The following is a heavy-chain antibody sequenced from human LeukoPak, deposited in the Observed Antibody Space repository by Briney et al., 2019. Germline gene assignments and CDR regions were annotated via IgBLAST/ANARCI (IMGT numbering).Heavy chain of an antibody. Sequence: ASVKLSCKASGYTFTDYYLHWVRQAPGQGLEWMGWINPKSGGTNYAQKFQGRVTMTRDTSISTAYMELSRLTSDDTAVYSCARDLGDSNNYYYHGIDVWGQGTTVTVSS. J-gene: IGHJ6*02. CDR2: INPKSGGT. CDR1: GYTFTDYY. CDR3: ARDLGDSNNYYYHGIDV. D-gene: IGHD2-8*01. V-gene: IGHV1-2*02.